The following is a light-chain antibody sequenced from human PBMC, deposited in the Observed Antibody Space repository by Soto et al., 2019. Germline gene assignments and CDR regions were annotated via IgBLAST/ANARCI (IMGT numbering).Light chain of an antibody. CDR2: EVS. CDR1: SSDVGGYNY. V-gene: IGLV2-14*01. CDR3: SSYTTSSTGV. J-gene: IGLJ1*01. Sequence: QSVLTQPASVSGSPGQSITISCTGTSSDVGGYNYVSWHQQHPGKAPKHMIYEVSNRPSGVSNRFSGSKSGNTASLTISGLQAEDEADYYCSSYTTSSTGVFGTGTKLTVL.